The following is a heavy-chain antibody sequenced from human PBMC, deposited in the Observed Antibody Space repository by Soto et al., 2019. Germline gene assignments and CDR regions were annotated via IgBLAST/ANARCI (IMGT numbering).Heavy chain of an antibody. V-gene: IGHV1-18*01. CDR3: ARVAGYGSGSRHFDN. CDR2: TVAISEST. D-gene: IGHD3-10*01. Sequence: QVPLVQSATEVAEPGASVRLSCKTSGYTFSTYGLSWVRQAPGQGLEWMGWTVAISESTIYAQKFQGRVTVTTDRSTHTGYLELSRLTSDDTALYYCARVAGYGSGSRHFDNWGQGTLVTVSS. CDR1: GYTFSTYG. J-gene: IGHJ4*02.